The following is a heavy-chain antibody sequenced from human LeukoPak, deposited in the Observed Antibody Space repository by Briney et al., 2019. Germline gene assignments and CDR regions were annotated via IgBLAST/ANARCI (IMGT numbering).Heavy chain of an antibody. D-gene: IGHD3-10*01. CDR1: GFTVSSNY. CDR3: ARDLVEWVRGVIIPGLGMDV. Sequence: GGSLRLSCAASGFTVSSNYMSWVRQAPGKGLEWVSVIYSGGSTYYADSVKGRFTISRDNSKNTLYLQMNSLRAEDTAVYYCARDLVEWVRGVIIPGLGMDVWGQGTTVTVSS. CDR2: IYSGGST. V-gene: IGHV3-53*01. J-gene: IGHJ6*02.